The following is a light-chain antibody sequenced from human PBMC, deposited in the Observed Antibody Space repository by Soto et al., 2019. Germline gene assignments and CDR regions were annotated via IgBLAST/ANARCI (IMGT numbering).Light chain of an antibody. CDR2: DVS. J-gene: IGLJ1*01. CDR3: SSYTAGGTI. V-gene: IGLV2-18*02. Sequence: QSALTQPPSVSGSPGQSVTISCSGTIDDVTAYYRVSWYQQTPGTAPKLMIYDVSNRPSGVSNRFSGSKSGNTASLTISGLQAEDEADYYCSSYTAGGTIFGTGTKLTVL. CDR1: IDDVTAYYR.